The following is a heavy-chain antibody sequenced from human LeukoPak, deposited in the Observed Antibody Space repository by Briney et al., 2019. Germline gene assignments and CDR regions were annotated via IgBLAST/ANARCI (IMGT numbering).Heavy chain of an antibody. CDR1: GFTFSSYG. CDR3: AKDKSGSYYPDALDV. CDR2: IRYGGSNK. V-gene: IGHV3-30*02. D-gene: IGHD1-26*01. Sequence: GGSLRLSCAASGFTFSSYGMHWVRQAPGKGLEWVAFIRYGGSNKDYTDSVKGRFTISRDNSKNTLYLQMNSLRAEDTAVYYCAKDKSGSYYPDALDVWGQGTMVTVSS. J-gene: IGHJ3*01.